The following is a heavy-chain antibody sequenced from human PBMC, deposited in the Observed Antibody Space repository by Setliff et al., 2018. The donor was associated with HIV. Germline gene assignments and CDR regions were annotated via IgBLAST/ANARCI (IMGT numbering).Heavy chain of an antibody. CDR2: VSHSGGT. J-gene: IGHJ4*02. CDR1: GVSINRTDHY. D-gene: IGHD6-19*01. CDR3: TRRFEKWLAFDY. Sequence: TLSLTCSVSGVSINRTDHYWGWIRQSPGKRLEWIGSVSHSGGTDYNPSLRSRVSISVDTSTNQFSLSLASVTAADTAVYYCTRRFEKWLAFDYWGQGTLVTVSS. V-gene: IGHV4-39*01.